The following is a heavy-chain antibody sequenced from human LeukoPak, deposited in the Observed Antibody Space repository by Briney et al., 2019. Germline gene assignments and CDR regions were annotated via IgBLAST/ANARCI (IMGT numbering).Heavy chain of an antibody. CDR2: ISSVGASI. Sequence: GGSLRLSCEASGFTFSSYSMTWARQAPGKGLEWVSSISSVGASIYYADSLKGRFTISRDNAKNSLYLQMNSLRAEDTAVYYCARDYYDSSGYYEYWGQGTLVTVSS. V-gene: IGHV3-21*01. CDR3: ARDYYDSSGYYEY. D-gene: IGHD3-22*01. J-gene: IGHJ4*02. CDR1: GFTFSSYS.